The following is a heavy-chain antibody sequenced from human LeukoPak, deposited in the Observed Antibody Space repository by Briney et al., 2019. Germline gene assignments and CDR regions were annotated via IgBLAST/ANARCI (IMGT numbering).Heavy chain of an antibody. CDR3: AKDQDFWSGYSDLALDV. CDR2: ISWNSGSI. Sequence: PGGSLRLSCAASGFTFDDYAMHWGRQAPRKGLEWVSGISWNSGSIGYADSVKGRFPISRDNAKNSLYLQMNSLRAEDTALYYCAKDQDFWSGYSDLALDVWGKGTTVTVCS. D-gene: IGHD3-3*01. V-gene: IGHV3-9*01. J-gene: IGHJ6*04. CDR1: GFTFDDYA.